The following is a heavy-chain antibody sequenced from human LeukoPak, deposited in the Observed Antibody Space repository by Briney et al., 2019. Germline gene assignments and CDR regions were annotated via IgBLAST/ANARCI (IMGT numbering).Heavy chain of an antibody. Sequence: GGSLRLSCAASGFSFSGSGVQWVRQASGKGLEWVGRIRSKTNSYATAYAASVKGRFTISRDDSRNTAYLQMHSLKAEDTAVYYCTVIVGLPTWGQGTLVTVSS. CDR1: GFSFSGSG. CDR3: TVIVGLPT. V-gene: IGHV3-73*01. CDR2: IRSKTNSYAT. D-gene: IGHD3-22*01. J-gene: IGHJ5*02.